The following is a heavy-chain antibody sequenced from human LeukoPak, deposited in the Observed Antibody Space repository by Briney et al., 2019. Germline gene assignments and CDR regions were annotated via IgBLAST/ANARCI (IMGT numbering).Heavy chain of an antibody. Sequence: PGGSLRLSCAASGFTFSSYWMSWVRQAPGKGLEWEANIKQDGSEKYYVDSVKGRFTISRDNAKNSLYLQMNSLRAEDTAVYYCARDLVAAAGYNYFDYWGQGTLVTVSS. CDR3: ARDLVAAAGYNYFDY. CDR2: IKQDGSEK. J-gene: IGHJ4*02. D-gene: IGHD6-13*01. V-gene: IGHV3-7*01. CDR1: GFTFSSYW.